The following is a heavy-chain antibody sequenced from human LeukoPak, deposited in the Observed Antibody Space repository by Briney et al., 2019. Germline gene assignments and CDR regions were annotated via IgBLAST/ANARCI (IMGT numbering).Heavy chain of an antibody. CDR1: RFTFSDYW. D-gene: IGHD1-1*01. CDR3: AKATGNLGN. CDR2: INSDGTSI. J-gene: IGHJ4*02. Sequence: GGSLRLSCAASRFTFSDYWMHWVRQAPGKGLVWVSRINSDGTSISYAESVKGRFTISRDNAKNTLYLQMNSLTGEDTAIYYCAKATGNLGNWGQGTLVTLSS. V-gene: IGHV3-74*01.